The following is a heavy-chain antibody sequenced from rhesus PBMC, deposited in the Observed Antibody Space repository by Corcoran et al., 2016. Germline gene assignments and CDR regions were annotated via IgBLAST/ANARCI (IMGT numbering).Heavy chain of an antibody. CDR2: IYGSGSST. Sequence: QLQLQESGPGLVKPSETLSVTCAVSGGSFSSSSWRWIRQAPGKGLEWIGYIYGSGSSTNYNPSLKSRVTLSVDTSKNQLSLKLSSVTAADTAVYYCASLGVAAAYFDYWGQGVLVTVSS. CDR1: GGSFSSSS. V-gene: IGHV4-169*02. J-gene: IGHJ4*01. CDR3: ASLGVAAAYFDY. D-gene: IGHD6-43*01.